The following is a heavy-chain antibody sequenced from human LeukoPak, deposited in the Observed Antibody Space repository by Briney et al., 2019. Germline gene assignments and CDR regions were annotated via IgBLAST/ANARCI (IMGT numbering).Heavy chain of an antibody. CDR1: GGSVSSGSYY. J-gene: IGHJ4*02. V-gene: IGHV4-61*01. D-gene: IGHD3-16*02. CDR2: IYYSGST. Sequence: SETLSLTCTVSGGSVSSGSYYWSWIRQPPGKGLEWIGYIYYSGSTNYNPSLKSRVTISVDTSKNQFSLKLSSVTAADTAVYYCASRGIVVATDYWGQGTLVTVSS. CDR3: ASRGIVVATDY.